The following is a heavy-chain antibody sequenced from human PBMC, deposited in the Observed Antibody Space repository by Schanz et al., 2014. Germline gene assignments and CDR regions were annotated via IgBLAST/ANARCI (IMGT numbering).Heavy chain of an antibody. CDR1: GFTLNNAW. V-gene: IGHV3-33*08. D-gene: IGHD2-2*01. CDR3: ARVKYCTITRCYRTETEGIYYMDV. Sequence: VQLLESGGGLVKPGGSLRLSCATSGFTLNNAWMNWVRQAPGKGLEWVAVIWYDGSNKYYADSVKGRFTISRDNSKNTLYLQMKSLRAEDTAVYYCARVKYCTITRCYRTETEGIYYMDVWGKGTTVTVSS. J-gene: IGHJ6*03. CDR2: IWYDGSNK.